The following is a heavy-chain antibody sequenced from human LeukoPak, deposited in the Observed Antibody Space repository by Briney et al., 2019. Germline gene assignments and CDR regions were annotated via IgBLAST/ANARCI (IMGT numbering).Heavy chain of an antibody. CDR1: GFTFSSYA. CDR3: ARHTSSSVRTNAFDI. J-gene: IGHJ3*02. CDR2: ISGSAIST. Sequence: GGSLRLSCAASGFTFSSYAMSWVRQAPGKGLEWVSTISGSAISTDYADSVKGRFTISRDNSKNSLYLRMSSLRAEDTAVYYCARHTSSSVRTNAFDIWGQGTMVTVSS. D-gene: IGHD6-6*01. V-gene: IGHV3-23*01.